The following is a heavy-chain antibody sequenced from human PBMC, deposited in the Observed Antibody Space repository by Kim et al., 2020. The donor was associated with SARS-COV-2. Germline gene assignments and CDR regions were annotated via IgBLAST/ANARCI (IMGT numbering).Heavy chain of an antibody. V-gene: IGHV4-59*02. J-gene: IGHJ4*02. CDR2: IYYSGNT. CDR1: GASVNSYY. CDR3: ASDANYYDISFDSV. D-gene: IGHD3-22*01. Sequence: SETLSLTCTVSGASVNSYYSSWYRQFPGKGLEWIGYIYYSGNTKYNPSLKSRVTISLDRSKNQFSLNMRSVTAADTAIYYCASDANYYDISFDSVWGQGT.